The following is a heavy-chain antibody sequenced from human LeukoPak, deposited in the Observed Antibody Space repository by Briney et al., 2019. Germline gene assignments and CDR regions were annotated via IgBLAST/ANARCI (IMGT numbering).Heavy chain of an antibody. Sequence: GGPLRLSCAASGFTFSSYWMSWVRQAPGKGLEWVANIKQDGSEKYYVDSVKGRFTISRDNAKNSLYLQMNSLRAEDTAVYYCARLSFLGCFDYWGQGTLVTVSS. CDR2: IKQDGSEK. J-gene: IGHJ4*02. CDR1: GFTFSSYW. V-gene: IGHV3-7*01. D-gene: IGHD2/OR15-2a*01. CDR3: ARLSFLGCFDY.